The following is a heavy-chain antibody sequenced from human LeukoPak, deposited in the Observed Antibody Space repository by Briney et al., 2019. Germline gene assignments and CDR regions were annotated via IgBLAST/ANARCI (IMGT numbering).Heavy chain of an antibody. D-gene: IGHD6-13*01. Sequence: PGGSLRLSCAASGFTFSSYSMNWVRQTPGKGLEWVSSISSSSSYIYYADSVKGRFTISRDNAKNSLYLQMNSLRAEDTAVYYCARVKTRVFDIWGQGTMVTVSS. J-gene: IGHJ3*02. CDR1: GFTFSSYS. CDR3: ARVKTRVFDI. CDR2: ISSSSSYI. V-gene: IGHV3-21*01.